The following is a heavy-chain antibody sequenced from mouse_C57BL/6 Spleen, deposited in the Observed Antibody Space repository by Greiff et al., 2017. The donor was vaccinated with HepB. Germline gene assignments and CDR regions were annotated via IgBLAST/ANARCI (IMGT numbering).Heavy chain of an antibody. V-gene: IGHV1-55*01. D-gene: IGHD3-2*01. Sequence: QVQLQQPGAELVKPGASVKMSCKASGYTFTSYWITWVKQRPGQGLEWIGDIYPGSGSTNYNEKFKSKATLTVDTSSSTAYMQLSSLTSEDSAVYYCARGRTARATGFAYWGQGTLVTVSA. CDR1: GYTFTSYW. J-gene: IGHJ3*01. CDR2: IYPGSGST. CDR3: ARGRTARATGFAY.